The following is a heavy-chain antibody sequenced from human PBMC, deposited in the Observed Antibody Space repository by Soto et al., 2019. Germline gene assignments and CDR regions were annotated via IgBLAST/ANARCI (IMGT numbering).Heavy chain of an antibody. Sequence: QVQLQESGPGLVKPSETLSLTCTVSGGSISSYYWSWIRQPPGKGLEWIGYIYYSGSTNYNPSLKSRVTILVYTPKNQFPLKLSSGTAADAAVYYCARACSGGICYSGNYFDYWGQGTLVTVSS. CDR3: ARACSGGICYSGNYFDY. J-gene: IGHJ4*02. V-gene: IGHV4-59*01. CDR1: GGSISSYY. D-gene: IGHD2-15*01. CDR2: IYYSGST.